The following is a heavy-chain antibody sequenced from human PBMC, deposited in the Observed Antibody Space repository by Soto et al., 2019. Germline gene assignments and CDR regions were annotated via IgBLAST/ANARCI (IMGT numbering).Heavy chain of an antibody. CDR3: ARDFRYFDWLPNHQSYGMDF. J-gene: IGHJ6*02. D-gene: IGHD3-9*01. V-gene: IGHV1-18*01. Sequence: ASVKVSCKASGYTFTSYGISWVRQAPGQGLEWMGWISAYNGNTNYAQKLPGRVTMTTDESTSTAYMELSSLRSEDAAVYYCARDFRYFDWLPNHQSYGMDFWGQGTTVTVSS. CDR2: ISAYNGNT. CDR1: GYTFTSYG.